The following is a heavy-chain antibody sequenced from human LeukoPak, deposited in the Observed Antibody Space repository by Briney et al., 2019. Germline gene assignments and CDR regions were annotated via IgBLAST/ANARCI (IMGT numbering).Heavy chain of an antibody. CDR3: VRVRKDKIAVAGQYYFDY. CDR1: VGFISRYY. D-gene: IGHD6-19*01. V-gene: IGHV4-4*07. CDR2: IYSSGSP. Sequence: WEPLSLLCSVSVGFISRYYWLWTRQPAGEGVEGIGRIYSSGSPNYHRLRKSRVTMSVDTSKNQFSLKLSSVTAADTAVYYCVRVRKDKIAVAGQYYFDYWGQGTLVTVSS. J-gene: IGHJ4*02.